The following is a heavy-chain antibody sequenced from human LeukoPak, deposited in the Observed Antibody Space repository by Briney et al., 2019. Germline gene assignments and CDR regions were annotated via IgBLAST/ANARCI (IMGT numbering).Heavy chain of an antibody. CDR1: GFTVSSNY. CDR3: ARGGYDFWSGYYSRGYYYGMDV. J-gene: IGHJ6*02. V-gene: IGHV3-53*01. CDR2: IYSGGST. Sequence: GGSLRLSCAASGFTVSSNYMSWVRQAPGKGLEWVSVIYSGGSTYYADSVKGRFTISRDNSKNTLYLQMNSLRAEDTAVYYCARGGYDFWSGYYSRGYYYGMDVWGQGTTVTVSS. D-gene: IGHD3-3*01.